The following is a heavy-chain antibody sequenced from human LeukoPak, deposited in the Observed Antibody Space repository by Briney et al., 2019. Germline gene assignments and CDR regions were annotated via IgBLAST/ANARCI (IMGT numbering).Heavy chain of an antibody. CDR1: GYTFTGYY. J-gene: IGHJ6*03. V-gene: IGHV1-2*02. CDR2: ISPNSGGT. Sequence: ASVKVSCKASGYTFTGYYMHWVRQAPGQGLEWMGWISPNSGGTHYAQKFQGRVTMTRDTSINTVYMELRRLRSDDTAVYYCARERSPEDYMDVWGKGTTVTVSS. CDR3: ARERSPEDYMDV.